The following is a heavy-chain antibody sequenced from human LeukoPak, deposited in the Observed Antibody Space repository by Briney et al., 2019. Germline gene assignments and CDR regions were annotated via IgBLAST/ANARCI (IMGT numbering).Heavy chain of an antibody. V-gene: IGHV3-11*06. Sequence: GGSLRLSCAASGFTFSDYYMSWIRQAPGEGLEWVSYISSSSSYTNYADSVKGRFTISRDNAKNSLYLQMNSLRGEDTAVYYCAREGGEVQGSFDYWGQGTLVTVSS. CDR3: AREGGEVQGSFDY. D-gene: IGHD1-26*01. J-gene: IGHJ4*02. CDR2: ISSSSSYT. CDR1: GFTFSDYY.